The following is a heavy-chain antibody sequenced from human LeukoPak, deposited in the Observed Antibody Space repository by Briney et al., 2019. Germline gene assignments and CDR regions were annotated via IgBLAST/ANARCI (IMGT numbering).Heavy chain of an antibody. CDR3: ARHYSGTYYRFDY. CDR1: GGSISITSYF. V-gene: IGHV4-39*01. Sequence: SQPLSPTCTVSGGSISITSYFWDWIRQPPGKWLEWIGSINYSGSTYYNPSLKSRVTISVDTSKNQVSLKLSSVTAADTSVYYCARHYSGTYYRFDYWGQGSLVTVSS. CDR2: INYSGST. J-gene: IGHJ4*02. D-gene: IGHD1-26*01.